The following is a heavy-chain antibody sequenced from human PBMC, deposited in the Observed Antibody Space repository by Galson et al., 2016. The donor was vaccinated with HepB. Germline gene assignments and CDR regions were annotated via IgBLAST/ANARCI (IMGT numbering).Heavy chain of an antibody. J-gene: IGHJ4*02. Sequence: SLRLSCAASGFSFNGYWMGRVRQAPGKGLEWVANTKQDGSEKHYVDSVRGRFTISRDNAKNSLYLQMNSLRAEDTAVYYCARVAIGQWLVLGDYWGQGTLVTVSS. CDR3: ARVAIGQWLVLGDY. V-gene: IGHV3-7*01. D-gene: IGHD6-19*01. CDR1: GFSFNGYW. CDR2: TKQDGSEK.